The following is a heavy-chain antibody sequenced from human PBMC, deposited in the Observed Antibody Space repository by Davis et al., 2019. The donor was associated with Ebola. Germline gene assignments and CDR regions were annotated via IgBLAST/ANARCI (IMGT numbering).Heavy chain of an antibody. CDR2: INAGNGNT. CDR3: AILGYCSGGSCYSGWFDP. D-gene: IGHD2-15*01. CDR1: GYTFTSYA. V-gene: IGHV1-3*01. Sequence: ASVKVSCKASGYTFTSYAMHWVRQAPGQRLEWMGWINAGNGNTKYSQKFQGRVTITRDTSASTAYMELSSLRSEDTAVYYCAILGYCSGGSCYSGWFDPWGQGTLVTVSS. J-gene: IGHJ5*02.